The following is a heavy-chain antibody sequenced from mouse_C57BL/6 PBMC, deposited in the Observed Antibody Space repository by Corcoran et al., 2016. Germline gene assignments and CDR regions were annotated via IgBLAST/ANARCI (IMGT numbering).Heavy chain of an antibody. CDR1: GYTFTTYG. Sequence: QIQLVQSGPGLKKPGATVKISCKASGYTFTTYGMSWVKQAPGKGLKWMGWINTYSGVPTYADDFKGRFAFSLETSASTSYLQINNLKNEDTATYFCARWIYYDYDVAYGGQGTLVTVSA. D-gene: IGHD2-4*01. CDR3: ARWIYYDYDVAY. V-gene: IGHV9-3*01. J-gene: IGHJ3*01. CDR2: INTYSGVP.